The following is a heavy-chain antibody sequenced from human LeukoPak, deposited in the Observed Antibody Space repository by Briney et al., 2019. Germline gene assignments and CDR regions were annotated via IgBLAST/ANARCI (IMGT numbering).Heavy chain of an antibody. CDR2: INPSGGST. J-gene: IGHJ3*02. Sequence: ASVQVSCKASGYTFISYYMHGVRQPTGQRLKWMGIINPSGGSTSYAEEFQGRVTMTREMSTSTVYMELSRLRSEDRAGYYCARDRRWLQLNEVNFDIWGQGTMVTVSS. V-gene: IGHV1-46*01. CDR1: GYTFISYY. CDR3: ARDRRWLQLNEVNFDI. D-gene: IGHD5-24*01.